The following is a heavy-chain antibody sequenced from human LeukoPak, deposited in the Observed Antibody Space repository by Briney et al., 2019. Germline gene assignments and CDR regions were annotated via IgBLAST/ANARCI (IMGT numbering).Heavy chain of an antibody. CDR1: GYTFTSYG. V-gene: IGHV1-18*01. J-gene: IGHJ6*02. CDR2: ISPYNGNT. D-gene: IGHD2-2*01. Sequence: GASVKVSCKASGYTFTSYGISWVRQAPGQGLEWMGWISPYNGNTKYVQKLQGRVTMTTDTSTTTAYMELRSLRSDDTAVYYCARVSCSSTSCYPDGMDVWGQGTTVTVSS. CDR3: ARVSCSSTSCYPDGMDV.